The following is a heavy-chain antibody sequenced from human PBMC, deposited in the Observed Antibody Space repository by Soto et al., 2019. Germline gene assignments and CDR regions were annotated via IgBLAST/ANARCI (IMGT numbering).Heavy chain of an antibody. D-gene: IGHD6-13*01. V-gene: IGHV4-59*11. Sequence: SETLSLTCTVSGGPISSHFWSWIRQPPGKGLEWIGYIYCPGSTNYSPSLKSRVTMSIDTPKNQFSLKLSSVTATDTAVYYCARLSSFSNSWSYFDNWGQGSLVTVSS. CDR1: GGPISSHF. CDR2: IYCPGST. CDR3: ARLSSFSNSWSYFDN. J-gene: IGHJ4*02.